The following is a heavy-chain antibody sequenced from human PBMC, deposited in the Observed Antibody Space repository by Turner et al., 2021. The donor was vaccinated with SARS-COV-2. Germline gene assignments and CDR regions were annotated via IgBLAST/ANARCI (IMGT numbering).Heavy chain of an antibody. Sequence: EVQLVESGGGLVQPGGSLRLSCAASGFTVSSNYMRWVRQAPGKGLEWVSVIYSGGTTYYADSVKGRFTISRDNSKNTLYLQMNSLRAEDTAVYYCAKDGAPFLLYFGEPTFYFDYWGQGTLVTVSS. V-gene: IGHV3-66*01. CDR2: IYSGGTT. J-gene: IGHJ4*02. CDR3: AKDGAPFLLYFGEPTFYFDY. D-gene: IGHD3-10*01. CDR1: GFTVSSNY.